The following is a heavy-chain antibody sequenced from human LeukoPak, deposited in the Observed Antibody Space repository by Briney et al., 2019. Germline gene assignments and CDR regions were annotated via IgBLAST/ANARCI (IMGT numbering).Heavy chain of an antibody. J-gene: IGHJ4*02. Sequence: PGGSLRLSCAASGFTFSNAWMSWVRQAPGKGLEWVANIKQDGSEKYYVDSVKGRFTISRDNAKNSLYLQMNSLRAEDTAVYYCASEAYCGGDCPAPFDYWGQGTLVTVSS. CDR3: ASEAYCGGDCPAPFDY. D-gene: IGHD2-21*01. CDR2: IKQDGSEK. CDR1: GFTFSNAW. V-gene: IGHV3-7*01.